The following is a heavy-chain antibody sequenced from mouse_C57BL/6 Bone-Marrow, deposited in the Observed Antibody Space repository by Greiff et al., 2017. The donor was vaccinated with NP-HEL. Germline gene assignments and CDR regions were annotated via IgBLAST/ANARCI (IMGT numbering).Heavy chain of an antibody. J-gene: IGHJ3*01. CDR1: GFNIKDDY. CDR2: IDPENGDT. D-gene: IGHD2-3*01. V-gene: IGHV14-4*01. CDR3: TRWLLVAY. Sequence: EVQLQQSGAELVRPGASVKLSCTASGFNIKDDYMHWVKQRPEQGLEWIGWIDPENGDTEYASKFQGKATITADTSSNTAYLQLSSLTSEDTAVYYCTRWLLVAYWGQGTLVTVSA.